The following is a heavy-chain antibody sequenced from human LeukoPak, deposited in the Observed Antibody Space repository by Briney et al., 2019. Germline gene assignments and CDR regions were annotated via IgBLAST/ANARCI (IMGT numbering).Heavy chain of an antibody. CDR3: ASRDYYGSGPFDP. V-gene: IGHV1-46*01. Sequence: ASVKVSCKAPGYTFTSYYMHWVRQAPGQGLAWMGIINPSGGSTSYAQKFQGRVTMTRDTSTSTVYMELSSLRSEDTAVYYCASRDYYGSGPFDPWGQGTLVTVSS. J-gene: IGHJ5*02. D-gene: IGHD3-10*01. CDR1: GYTFTSYY. CDR2: INPSGGST.